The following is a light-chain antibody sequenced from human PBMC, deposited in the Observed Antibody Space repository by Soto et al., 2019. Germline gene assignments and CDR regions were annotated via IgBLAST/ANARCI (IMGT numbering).Light chain of an antibody. CDR3: SSYRGGSTPYV. CDR2: EVT. J-gene: IGLJ1*01. V-gene: IGLV2-14*01. Sequence: QSALTQPASVSGSPGQSITISCTGPTSDIGAYKYVSWYQQHPGKVPKLMIYEVTNRPSGVSNRFSGSKSDNTASLTISGLQAEDEADYYCSSYRGGSTPYVFGTGTKPTVL. CDR1: TSDIGAYKY.